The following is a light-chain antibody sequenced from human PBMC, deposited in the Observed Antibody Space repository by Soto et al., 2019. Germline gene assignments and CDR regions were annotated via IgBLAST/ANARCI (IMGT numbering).Light chain of an antibody. CDR2: DVS. J-gene: IGLJ1*01. CDR1: STDVGGYNY. Sequence: QSVLTQPRSVSGSPGRSVTISCTGTSTDVGGYNYVSWYQQHPGKVPKLLIYDVSNRPSGASNRFSGSKSGNTASLTISGLQAEDEADYYCSSYTGSTTLHYVFGTGTKVTVL. V-gene: IGLV2-14*01. CDR3: SSYTGSTTLHYV.